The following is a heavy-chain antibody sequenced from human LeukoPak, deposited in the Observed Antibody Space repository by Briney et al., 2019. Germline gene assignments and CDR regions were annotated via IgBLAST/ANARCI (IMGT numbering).Heavy chain of an antibody. V-gene: IGHV3-30*01. CDR1: GITFSSYA. J-gene: IGHJ4*02. D-gene: IGHD3-22*01. Sequence: GGSLRLSCAASGITFSSYAMHWVRQAPGKGLEWVAVISYDGSNKYYADSVKGRFTISRDNSKNTLYLQMNSLRAEDTAVYYCARTPDSSGYYFDYWGQGTLVTVSS. CDR2: ISYDGSNK. CDR3: ARTPDSSGYYFDY.